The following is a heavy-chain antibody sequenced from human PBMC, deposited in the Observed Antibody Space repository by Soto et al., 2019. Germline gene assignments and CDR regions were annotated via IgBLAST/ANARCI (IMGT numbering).Heavy chain of an antibody. Sequence: QVQLVHSGAEVKKPGSSVKVSCKASGGTFSSYTISWVRQAPGQGLEWMGRIIPILGIANYAQKFQGRVTITADKSTSTAYMELSSLRSEDTAVYYCARDEDPPNDDYYFDYWGQGTLVTVSS. CDR1: GGTFSSYT. CDR2: IIPILGIA. CDR3: ARDEDPPNDDYYFDY. V-gene: IGHV1-69*04. D-gene: IGHD1-1*01. J-gene: IGHJ4*02.